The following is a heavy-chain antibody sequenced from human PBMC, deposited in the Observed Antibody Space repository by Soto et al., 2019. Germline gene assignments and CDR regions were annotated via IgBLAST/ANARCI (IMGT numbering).Heavy chain of an antibody. J-gene: IGHJ1*01. D-gene: IGHD4-17*01. CDR3: ARDRGDHSEYFQH. CDR1: RFTFSSYN. V-gene: IGHV3-21*01. Sequence: PGGALRLSCAASRFTFSSYNMNWVRQAPGKGLEWVSSITTSSSYIYYADSVKGRFTISRDNARNSLYLQMNSLRAEDTAVYYCARDRGDHSEYFQHWGQGTLVTVSS. CDR2: ITTSSSYI.